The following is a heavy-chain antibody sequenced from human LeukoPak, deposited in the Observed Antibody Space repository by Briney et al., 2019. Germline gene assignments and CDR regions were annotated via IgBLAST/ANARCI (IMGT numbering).Heavy chain of an antibody. D-gene: IGHD6-13*01. CDR3: ARGTIAAAPGGDMDV. CDR2: IYTSGST. V-gene: IGHV4-4*07. Sequence: SETLSLTCTVSGASISSYYWSWIRQPAGKGLEWIGRIYTSGSTNYNPSLKSRVTISVDTSKNQFSLKLSSVTAADTAVYYCARGTIAAAPGGDMDVWGKGTTVTVSS. CDR1: GASISSYY. J-gene: IGHJ6*03.